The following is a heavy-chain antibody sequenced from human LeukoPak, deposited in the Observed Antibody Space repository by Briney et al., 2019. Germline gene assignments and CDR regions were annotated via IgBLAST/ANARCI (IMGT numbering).Heavy chain of an antibody. CDR3: ARGLVLWFGELGDHDAFDI. CDR1: GGSFSGYY. CDR2: INHSGST. V-gene: IGHV4-34*01. J-gene: IGHJ3*02. Sequence: SETLSLTCAVYGGSFSGYYWSWIRQPPGKGLEWIGEINHSGSTNYNPSLKSRVTISVDTSKNQFSLKLSSVTAADTAVYYCARGLVLWFGELGDHDAFDIWGQGTMVTVSS. D-gene: IGHD3-10*01.